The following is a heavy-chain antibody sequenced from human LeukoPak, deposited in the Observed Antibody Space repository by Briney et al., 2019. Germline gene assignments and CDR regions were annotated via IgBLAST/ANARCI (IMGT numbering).Heavy chain of an antibody. V-gene: IGHV3-30-3*01. D-gene: IGHD2-21*01. J-gene: IGHJ5*02. CDR3: ARDKLLAYGNWFDP. CDR2: ISYDGSNK. CDR1: GFPFSSYA. Sequence: GSLRLSCAASGFPFSSYAMHWVRQAPGKGLEWVAGISYDGSNKYYTDSVKGRFTISRDNSKNTLYLQMNSLRAGDTAVFYCARDKLLAYGNWFDPWGQGTLVTVSS.